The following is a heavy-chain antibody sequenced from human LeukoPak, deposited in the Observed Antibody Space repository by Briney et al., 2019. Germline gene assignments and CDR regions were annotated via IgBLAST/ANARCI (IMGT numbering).Heavy chain of an antibody. CDR2: ISAYNGNT. J-gene: IGHJ6*03. V-gene: IGHV1-18*01. CDR1: GGTFSNYT. Sequence: ASVKVSCKASGGTFSNYTINWVRQAPGQGLEWMRWISAYNGNTNYAQKLQGRVTMTTDASTSTAYMELRSLRSDDTAVYYCARDLQEAARRWYYYYYYYMDVWGKGTTVTVSS. D-gene: IGHD6-6*01. CDR3: ARDLQEAARRWYYYYYYYMDV.